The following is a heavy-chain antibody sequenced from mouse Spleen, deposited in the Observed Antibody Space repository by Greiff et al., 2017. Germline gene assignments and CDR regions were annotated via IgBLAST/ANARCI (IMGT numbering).Heavy chain of an antibody. V-gene: IGHV5-6*01. D-gene: IGHD2-12*01. Sequence: EVKVVESGGDLVKPGGSLKLSCAASGFTFSSYAMSWIRRTPDKRLEWVATISSGGTYTYYPDSVKGRFTISRDNAKNNLYLQMSSLKSEDTAMFYCARHDNYCPFDHWGQGTTLTVSS. CDR3: ARHDNYCPFDH. CDR2: ISSGGTYT. CDR1: GFTFSSYA. J-gene: IGHJ2*01.